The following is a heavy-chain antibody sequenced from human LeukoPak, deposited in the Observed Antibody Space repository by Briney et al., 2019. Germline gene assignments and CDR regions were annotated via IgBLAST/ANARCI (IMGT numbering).Heavy chain of an antibody. CDR3: ARDGSGSHFDY. V-gene: IGHV3-7*01. Sequence: GGSLRLSCAASGVIFNQYWMSWVRQAPGRGLEWVANIDQDGSEKHYVDSVKGRFTISRDNARNSLYLQMNSLRAEDTAVYYCARDGSGSHFDYWGQGTLVTVSS. CDR2: IDQDGSEK. J-gene: IGHJ4*02. CDR1: GVIFNQYW. D-gene: IGHD1-26*01.